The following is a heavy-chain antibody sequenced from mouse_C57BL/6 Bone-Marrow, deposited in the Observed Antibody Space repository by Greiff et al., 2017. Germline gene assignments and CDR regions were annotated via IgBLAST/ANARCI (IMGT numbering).Heavy chain of an antibody. CDR3: TRIPLITTVVATDY. Sequence: QVQLQQSGAELVRPGASVTLSCKASGYTFTDYEMHWVKQTPVHGLEWIGAIDPETGGTAYNQKFKGKAILTADKSSSTAYMELRSLTSEDSAVYYCTRIPLITTVVATDYWGQGTTLTVSS. CDR1: GYTFTDYE. CDR2: IDPETGGT. V-gene: IGHV1-15*01. D-gene: IGHD1-1*01. J-gene: IGHJ2*01.